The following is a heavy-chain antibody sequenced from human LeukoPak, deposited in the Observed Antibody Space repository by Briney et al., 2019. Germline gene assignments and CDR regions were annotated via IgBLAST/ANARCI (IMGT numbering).Heavy chain of an antibody. J-gene: IGHJ3*02. CDR2: ISSSSSYI. CDR1: GFPFSSYG. Sequence: PGRSLRLSCAASGFPFSSYGMHWVRQAPGKGLEWVSSISSSSSYIYYADSVKGRFTISRDNAKNSLYLQMNSLRAEDTAVYYCARGDAFDIWGQGTMVTVSS. V-gene: IGHV3-21*01. CDR3: ARGDAFDI.